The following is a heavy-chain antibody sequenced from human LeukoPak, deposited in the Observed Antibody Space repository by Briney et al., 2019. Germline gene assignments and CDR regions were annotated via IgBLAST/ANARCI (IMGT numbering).Heavy chain of an antibody. CDR1: GFTFSSYS. Sequence: GGSLRLSCAASGFTFSSYSMNWVRQAPGKGPEWVSYISSSSSTIYYADSVKGRFTISRDNAKTSLFLQMNSLRIDDTAMYYCTRTVNSASDFWGQGTLVTVSS. CDR2: ISSSSSTI. D-gene: IGHD4-23*01. V-gene: IGHV3-48*01. CDR3: TRTVNSASDF. J-gene: IGHJ4*02.